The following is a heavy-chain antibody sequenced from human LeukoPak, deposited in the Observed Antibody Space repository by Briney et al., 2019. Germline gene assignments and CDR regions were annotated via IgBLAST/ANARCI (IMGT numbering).Heavy chain of an antibody. Sequence: GASVKVSCKASGYTLTGYYMHWVRQAPGQGLEWMGWINPNSGGTNYAQKFQGRVTMTRDTSISTAYMELSRLRSDDTAVYYCARDHTSGWYENWFDPWGQGTLVTVSS. J-gene: IGHJ5*02. CDR2: INPNSGGT. V-gene: IGHV1-2*02. CDR1: GYTLTGYY. CDR3: ARDHTSGWYENWFDP. D-gene: IGHD6-19*01.